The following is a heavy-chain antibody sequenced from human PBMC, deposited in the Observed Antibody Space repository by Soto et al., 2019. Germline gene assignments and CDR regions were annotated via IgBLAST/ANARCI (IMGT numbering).Heavy chain of an antibody. J-gene: IGHJ6*02. CDR3: ARGEIAATGTVRVPWDFYYGLDV. V-gene: IGHV1-18*01. CDR1: GYTFTSYG. Sequence: ASVKVSCKASGYTFTSYGISWVRQAPGQGLEWMGWISAYNGNTNYAQKLQGRVAMTTDTSTSTAYMELRSLRSDDTAVYYCARGEIAATGTVRVPWDFYYGLDVWGQGTTVTVSS. D-gene: IGHD6-25*01. CDR2: ISAYNGNT.